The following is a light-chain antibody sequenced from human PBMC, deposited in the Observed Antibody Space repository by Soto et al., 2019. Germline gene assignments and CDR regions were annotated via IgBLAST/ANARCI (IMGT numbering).Light chain of an antibody. V-gene: IGKV1-9*01. Sequence: DIQLTQSPSFLSASVGDRVTITCRASQGLGSDLAWSQQKPGKAPKLLIYAASTLQSGVPSRFSGSGSGTEFTLTISSLQPEDFASYYCQQLNSYPITFGQGTRLEI. CDR1: QGLGSD. CDR3: QQLNSYPIT. CDR2: AAS. J-gene: IGKJ5*01.